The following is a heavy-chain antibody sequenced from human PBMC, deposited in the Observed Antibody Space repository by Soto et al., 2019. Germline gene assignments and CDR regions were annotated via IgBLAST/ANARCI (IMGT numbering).Heavy chain of an antibody. V-gene: IGHV1-69*01. CDR2: IIPIFGTA. D-gene: IGHD5-18*01. CDR1: GGTFSSYA. CDR3: ARDLSYGRLVLGTEGYYYYGMDV. J-gene: IGHJ6*02. Sequence: QVQLVQSGAEVKKPGSSVKVSCKASGGTFSSYAISWVRQAPGQGLEWMGGIIPIFGTANYAQKFQGRVTITADESTSTAYMELSSLRSEDTAVYYCARDLSYGRLVLGTEGYYYYGMDVWGQGTTVTVSS.